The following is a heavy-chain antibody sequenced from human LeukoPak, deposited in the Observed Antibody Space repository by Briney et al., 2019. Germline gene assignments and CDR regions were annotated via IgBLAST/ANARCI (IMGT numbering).Heavy chain of an antibody. J-gene: IGHJ4*02. CDR2: ISYDGSNK. CDR1: GFTFSSYG. Sequence: GGSLRLSCAASGFTFSSYGMHWVRQAPGKGLEWVAVISYDGSNKYYADSVKGRFTISRDNSKNTLYLQMNSLRAEDTAVYYCARGHKLLAIDYWGQGTLVTVSS. CDR3: ARGHKLLAIDY. V-gene: IGHV3-30*19. D-gene: IGHD3-10*01.